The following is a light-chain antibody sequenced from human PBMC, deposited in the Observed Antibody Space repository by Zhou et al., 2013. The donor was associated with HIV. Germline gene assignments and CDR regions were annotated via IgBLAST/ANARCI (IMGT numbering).Light chain of an antibody. CDR3: QQYGSSPWT. V-gene: IGKV3-20*01. J-gene: IGKJ1*01. Sequence: EIVLTQSPGTLALSPGESATLSCRASQSVSSNSLAWYQQKPGQAPRLLIYGSSNGATGISDRFSGSGSGTDFTLIISRLEPEDFAVYYCQQYGSSPWTFGQGTKVEI. CDR2: GSS. CDR1: QSVSSNS.